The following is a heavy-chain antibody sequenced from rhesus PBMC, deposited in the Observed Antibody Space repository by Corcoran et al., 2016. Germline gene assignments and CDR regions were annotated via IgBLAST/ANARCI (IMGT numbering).Heavy chain of an antibody. CDR2: IYGSSGST. CDR1: GGSFSSYW. J-gene: IGHJ3*01. Sequence: QVQLQESSPGLVKPSETLSLTCAVSGGSFSSYWWGWIRQPPGKGLEWIGSIYGSSGSTEYNPSLKSRATISRDTSKNQFSLKLSSGTAADTAVYYCARKGAYCTSTTCYGDAFDFWGQGLRVTVSS. D-gene: IGHD2-2*01. CDR3: ARKGAYCTSTTCYGDAFDF. V-gene: IGHV4-160*01.